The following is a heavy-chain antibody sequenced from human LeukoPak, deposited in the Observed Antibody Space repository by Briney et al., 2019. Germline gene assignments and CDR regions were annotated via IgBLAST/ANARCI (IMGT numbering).Heavy chain of an antibody. CDR3: ARLNYCSSTSCYHSPYFDY. CDR1: GGCFRSYY. J-gene: IGHJ4*02. CDR2: IYYSGST. D-gene: IGHD2-2*01. V-gene: IGHV4-39*01. Sequence: SETLSRTCAVYGGCFRSYYWAWIRQPPGKGLEWIGSIYYSGSTYYNPSLKSRVTISVDTSKNQFSLKLSSVTAADTAVYYCARLNYCSSTSCYHSPYFDYWGQGTLVTVSS.